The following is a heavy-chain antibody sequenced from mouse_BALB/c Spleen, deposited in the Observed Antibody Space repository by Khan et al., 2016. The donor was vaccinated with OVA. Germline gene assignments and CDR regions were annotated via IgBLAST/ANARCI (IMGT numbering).Heavy chain of an antibody. J-gene: IGHJ3*01. CDR2: INPSNGGT. V-gene: IGHV1S81*02. Sequence: QVQLKQSGAELVKPGASVRLSCKASGYTFTSYYLYWVKQRPGQGLEWIGDINPSNGGTNFNEKFKSKATLTVDKYSSTAYMQLSSLTSEDSAVYYCTRSGYGTFAYWGQGTLVTVSA. CDR3: TRSGYGTFAY. D-gene: IGHD2-1*01. CDR1: GYTFTSYY.